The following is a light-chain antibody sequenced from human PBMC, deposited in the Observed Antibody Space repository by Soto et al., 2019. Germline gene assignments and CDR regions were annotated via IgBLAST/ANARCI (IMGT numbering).Light chain of an antibody. CDR3: ASYAGGNQV. J-gene: IGLJ1*01. CDR1: SSDVGGYNY. V-gene: IGLV2-8*01. CDR2: EVT. Sequence: QSVLTQPPSASGSPGQSVTISCTGTSSDVGGYNYVSWYQHHPGKAPKLMIYEVTRRPSGVPDRFSGSKSGNMASLTVSGLLPEDEADYYCASYAGGNQVFGTGTKVTVL.